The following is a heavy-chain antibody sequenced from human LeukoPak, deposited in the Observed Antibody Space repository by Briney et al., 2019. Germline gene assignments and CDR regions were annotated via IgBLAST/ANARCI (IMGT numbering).Heavy chain of an antibody. CDR3: TRAPPYGSGWSKGVLDY. D-gene: IGHD6-19*01. Sequence: GGSLRLSCAASGFTFSSYSMNWVRQAPGKGLEWVSYISSSSSTIYYADSVKGRFTISRDNAKNSLYLQMNSLRAEDTAVYYCTRAPPYGSGWSKGVLDYWGQGTLVTVSS. V-gene: IGHV3-48*01. CDR2: ISSSSSTI. CDR1: GFTFSSYS. J-gene: IGHJ4*02.